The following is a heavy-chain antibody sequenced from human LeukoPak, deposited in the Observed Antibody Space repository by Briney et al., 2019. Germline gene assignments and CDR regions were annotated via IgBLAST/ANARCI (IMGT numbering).Heavy chain of an antibody. CDR1: GFTFSNYW. Sequence: GGSLRLSCAVSGFTFSNYWMSWVRQAPAKGLEWVAYINQDGSERYYVGSMEGRFTISRDNAEKSLFLQMNNLRVEDTALYYCARYGSYLDAIGFWGQGTLVTVAS. V-gene: IGHV3-7*01. CDR3: ARYGSYLDAIGF. CDR2: INQDGSER. D-gene: IGHD1-26*01. J-gene: IGHJ3*01.